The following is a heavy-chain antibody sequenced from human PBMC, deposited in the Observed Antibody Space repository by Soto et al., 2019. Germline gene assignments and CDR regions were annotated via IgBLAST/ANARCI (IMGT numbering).Heavy chain of an antibody. CDR2: INTNSGNI. J-gene: IGHJ4*02. D-gene: IGHD3-10*01. V-gene: IGHV1-8*01. Sequence: ASVKVSCKASGNTFTRYDINWVRQATGHGLEWMGWINTNSGNIGYAQKFQGRVTMTRDTAIRTAYMEVSRLRSDDTAVYYCARGRASGSYSLFDYWGQGTLVTVSS. CDR1: GNTFTRYD. CDR3: ARGRASGSYSLFDY.